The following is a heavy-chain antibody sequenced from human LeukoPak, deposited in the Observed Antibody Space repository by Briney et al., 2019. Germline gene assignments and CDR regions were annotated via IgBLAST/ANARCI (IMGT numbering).Heavy chain of an antibody. CDR1: GFTFSSYA. CDR3: AKEGYSSGWTGYFDL. V-gene: IGHV3-30*04. CDR2: ISYDGSNK. D-gene: IGHD6-19*01. Sequence: GRSLRLSCAASGFTFSSYAMRWVRQAPGKGLEWVAVISYDGSNKYYADSVKGRFTISRDNSKNTLYLQMNSLRAEDTAVYYCAKEGYSSGWTGYFDLWGRGTLVTVSS. J-gene: IGHJ2*01.